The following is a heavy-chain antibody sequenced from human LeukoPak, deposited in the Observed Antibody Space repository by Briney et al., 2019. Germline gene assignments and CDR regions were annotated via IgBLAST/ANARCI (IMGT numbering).Heavy chain of an antibody. V-gene: IGHV4-34*01. Sequence: ETLSLTCAVYGGSFSGYYWSWIRQPPGKGLEWIGEIDHSGSTNYNPSLKSRVTISVDMSKNQFSLKLSSVTAADTAVYYCARGRTSGLWYFDLWGRGTLVTVSS. CDR3: ARGRTSGLWYFDL. CDR1: GGSFSGYY. J-gene: IGHJ2*01. CDR2: IDHSGST. D-gene: IGHD3-3*01.